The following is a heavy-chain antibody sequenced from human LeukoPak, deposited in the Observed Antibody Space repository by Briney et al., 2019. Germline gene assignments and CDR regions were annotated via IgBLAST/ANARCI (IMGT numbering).Heavy chain of an antibody. J-gene: IGHJ4*02. D-gene: IGHD3-16*01. CDR2: INPSGGRT. Sequence: ASVKVSCKASRYTFTNYYIHWVRQAPGQGREWVGMINPSGGRTSYAQRFQGRVTVTTDTSTSTVYMQLSSLASEDTAVYYCARERRAWGEDFWGQGTLVTVSS. CDR3: ARERRAWGEDF. V-gene: IGHV1-46*01. CDR1: RYTFTNYY.